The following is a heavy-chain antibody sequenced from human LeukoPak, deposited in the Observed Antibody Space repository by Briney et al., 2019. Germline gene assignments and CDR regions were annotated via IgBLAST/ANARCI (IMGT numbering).Heavy chain of an antibody. CDR1: GYTLTELS. V-gene: IGHV1-24*01. CDR2: FDPEDSET. D-gene: IGHD6-25*01. Sequence: ASAKVSCKVSGYTLTELSMHWVRQAPGKGLEWMGGFDPEDSETIYAQKFQGRVTMTEDTSTDTAYMELNNLKSEDTAIYYCFKFAAGPDPYYPWGQGTLVTVSS. J-gene: IGHJ5*02. CDR3: FKFAAGPDPYYP.